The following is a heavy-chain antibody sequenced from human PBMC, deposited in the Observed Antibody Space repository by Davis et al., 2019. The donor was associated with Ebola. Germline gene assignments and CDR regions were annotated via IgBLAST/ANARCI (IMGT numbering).Heavy chain of an antibody. D-gene: IGHD2-15*01. J-gene: IGHJ5*02. Sequence: GESLKISCEASGYTFDDYNMHWVRQAPGKGLEWVSLVSWDGHTTYYADSVKGRFIISRDNSKNSLYLQMNSVRAEDTAVYYCARDWGPTWSQVAAIDPWGQGTLVTVSS. V-gene: IGHV3-43*01. CDR2: VSWDGHTT. CDR3: ARDWGPTWSQVAAIDP. CDR1: GYTFDDYN.